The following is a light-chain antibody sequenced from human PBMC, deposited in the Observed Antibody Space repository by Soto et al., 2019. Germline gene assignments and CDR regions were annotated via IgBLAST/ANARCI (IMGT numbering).Light chain of an antibody. V-gene: IGKV3-20*01. Sequence: EIVLTQSPGTLSLSPGERATLSCRASQSVSSSYLAWYQQKPGQAPRLLIYGASSRATGIPDRFSGSGSGTDFTLTIIRLEPEDFAVYYCQQYGSSPPTCGPGT. J-gene: IGKJ3*01. CDR2: GAS. CDR3: QQYGSSPPT. CDR1: QSVSSSY.